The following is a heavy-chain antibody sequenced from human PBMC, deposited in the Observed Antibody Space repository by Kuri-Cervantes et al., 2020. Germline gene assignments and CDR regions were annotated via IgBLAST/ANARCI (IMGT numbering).Heavy chain of an antibody. D-gene: IGHD1-26*01. J-gene: IGHJ4*02. V-gene: IGHV3-9*01. CDR1: GFTFDDYA. Sequence: GGSLRLSCAASGFTFDDYAMHWVRQAPGKGLEWVSGISWNSGSIGYADSVKGRFTISRDNAKNSLYLQMDSLRAEDTAVYYYARAAAHGGSYFTDWGQGSLVTVSS. CDR2: ISWNSGSI. CDR3: ARAAAHGGSYFTD.